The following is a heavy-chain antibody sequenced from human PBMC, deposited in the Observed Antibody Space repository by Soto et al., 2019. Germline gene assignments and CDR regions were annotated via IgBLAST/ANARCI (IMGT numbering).Heavy chain of an antibody. D-gene: IGHD6-13*01. J-gene: IGHJ4*02. CDR1: GGSISSSSYY. CDR3: ASQVAAAALY. CDR2: IYYGGST. V-gene: IGHV4-39*01. Sequence: PSETLSLTCTVSGGSISSSSYYWGWIRQPPGKGLEWIGSIYYGGSTYYNPSLKSRVTISVDTSKNQFSLKLSSVTAADTAVYYCASQVAAAALYWGQGTLVTVSS.